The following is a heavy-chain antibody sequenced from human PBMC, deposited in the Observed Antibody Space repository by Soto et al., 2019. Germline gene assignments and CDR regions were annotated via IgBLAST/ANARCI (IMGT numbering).Heavy chain of an antibody. CDR2: IYYFAST. D-gene: IGHD4-17*01. Sequence: PSGTLSPTCPVSGGSISSGDYYWGWVRPPPGKGLEWIGYIYYFASTYYNPSLKSRITISVDTSKNQFSLKLNSVTAADTAVYYCARRTVTTAGYFDYWGQGTLVTVSS. CDR3: ARRTVTTAGYFDY. V-gene: IGHV4-30-4*01. J-gene: IGHJ4*02. CDR1: GGSISSGDYY.